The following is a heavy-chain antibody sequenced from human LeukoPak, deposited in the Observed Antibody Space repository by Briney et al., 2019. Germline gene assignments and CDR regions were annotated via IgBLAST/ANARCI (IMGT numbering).Heavy chain of an antibody. Sequence: SETLSLTCTVAGGSISSSSYNWGWIRQPPGKGLEWIGSVYYSGSTYYNPSLKSRVTMSVDTSKNQFSLKLSSVTAADTAVYFCARGPYSYDSSGAFDIWGQGTMVTVSS. V-gene: IGHV4-39*01. J-gene: IGHJ3*02. D-gene: IGHD3-22*01. CDR1: GGSISSSSYN. CDR2: VYYSGST. CDR3: ARGPYSYDSSGAFDI.